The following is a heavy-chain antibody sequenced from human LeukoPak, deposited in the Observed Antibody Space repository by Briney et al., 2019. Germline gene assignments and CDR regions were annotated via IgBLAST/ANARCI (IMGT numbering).Heavy chain of an antibody. D-gene: IGHD4-17*01. Sequence: PGGSLRLSCAASGFTFSSYWMSWVRQAPGKGLEWVANIKQDGSEKYYVDSVKGRFTISRDNAKNSLYLQMNSLRAEDTAVYYCAREGGNDYGDYEAYYFDYWGQGTLVTVSS. CDR3: AREGGNDYGDYEAYYFDY. V-gene: IGHV3-7*01. J-gene: IGHJ4*02. CDR2: IKQDGSEK. CDR1: GFTFSSYW.